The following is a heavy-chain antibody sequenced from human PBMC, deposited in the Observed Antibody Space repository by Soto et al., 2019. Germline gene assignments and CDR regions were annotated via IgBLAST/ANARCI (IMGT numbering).Heavy chain of an antibody. D-gene: IGHD3-9*01. CDR2: TYYRSQWHY. CDR3: VRLVGNSWLDH. V-gene: IGHV6-1*01. J-gene: IGHJ4*02. CDR1: GDSVSSSSVT. Sequence: SQTFSLTCAISGDSVSSSSVTWNWIRQSPSRGLEWLGRTYYRSQWHYEYAVFVQSRISIDPDTSKNQFSLQLNSVTPEDTAVYYCVRLVGNSWLDHWGQGTLVTVSS.